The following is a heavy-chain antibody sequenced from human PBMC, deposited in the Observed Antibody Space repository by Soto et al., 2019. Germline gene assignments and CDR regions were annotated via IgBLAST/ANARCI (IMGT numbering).Heavy chain of an antibody. Sequence: SETLSLTCTVSGGSISRYYWSWIRQPPEKGLEWIGYIYYSRSTYYNPSLKSRVSISVDTSKNQYSLKLSSVTAADPAEHYTASGYGTYGAQEHLQDWRQGTQVSV. CDR3: ASGYGTYGAQEHLQD. J-gene: IGHJ1*01. D-gene: IGHD4-17*01. V-gene: IGHV4-59*01. CDR1: GGSISRYY. CDR2: IYYSRST.